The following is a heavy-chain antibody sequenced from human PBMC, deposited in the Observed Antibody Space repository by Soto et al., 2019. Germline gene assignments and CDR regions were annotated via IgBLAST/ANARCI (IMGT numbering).Heavy chain of an antibody. CDR1: GGSISSSSYY. CDR2: IYYSGST. Sequence: SETLSLTCTVSGGSISSSSYYWGWIRQPPGKGLEWIGSIYYSGSTYYNPSLKSRVTISVDTSKNQLSLKLSSVTAADTAVYYCARLRLGELSLYYFDYWGQGTLVTVSS. V-gene: IGHV4-39*01. J-gene: IGHJ4*02. CDR3: ARLRLGELSLYYFDY. D-gene: IGHD3-16*02.